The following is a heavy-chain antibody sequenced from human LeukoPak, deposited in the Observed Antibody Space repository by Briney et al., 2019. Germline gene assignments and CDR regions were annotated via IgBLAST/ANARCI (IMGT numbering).Heavy chain of an antibody. J-gene: IGHJ4*02. CDR3: AHTPRYQYYFDY. CDR2: IWYDGSNK. V-gene: IGHV3-33*01. Sequence: GRSLRLSCAASGFTFSSYGMHWVRQAPGTGLEWVAVIWYDGSNKYYADSVKGRFTISRDNSKNTLYLQMNSLRAEDTAVYYCAHTPRYQYYFDYWGQGTLVTVSS. D-gene: IGHD2-15*01. CDR1: GFTFSSYG.